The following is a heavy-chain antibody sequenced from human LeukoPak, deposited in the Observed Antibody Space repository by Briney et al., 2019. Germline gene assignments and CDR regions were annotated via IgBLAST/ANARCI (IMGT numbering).Heavy chain of an antibody. V-gene: IGHV3-74*01. CDR1: GFIITTSW. CDR3: VRVNPRGYDPPK. D-gene: IGHD5-12*01. Sequence: PGGSLRLSCAASGFIITTSWMHWVRQAPGKGLVWVSLISSDGGTISYADSVKGRFTISRDNAKNTLYLQMNSLRAEDTAVYYCVRVNPRGYDPPKWGQGTLVTVSS. J-gene: IGHJ4*02. CDR2: ISSDGGTI.